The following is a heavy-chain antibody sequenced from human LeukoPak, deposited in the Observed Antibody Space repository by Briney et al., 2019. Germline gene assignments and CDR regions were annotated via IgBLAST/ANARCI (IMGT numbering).Heavy chain of an antibody. CDR1: GFTFSTYS. CDR3: ARGTIGGYCSGASCYPDC. D-gene: IGHD2-15*01. CDR2: ITSGSNEI. Sequence: PGGSLRLSCAASGFTFSTYSMTWVCQVPGKGLEWVSSITSGSNEIYYADSVKGRFTMSRDNAKNSLYLQMNSLRAEDSAVYYCARGTIGGYCSGASCYPDCWGQGTLVTVSS. J-gene: IGHJ4*02. V-gene: IGHV3-21*01.